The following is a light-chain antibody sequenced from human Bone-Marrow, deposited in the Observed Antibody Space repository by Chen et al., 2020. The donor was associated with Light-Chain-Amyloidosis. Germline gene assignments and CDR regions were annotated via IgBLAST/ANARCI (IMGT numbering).Light chain of an antibody. CDR1: SGSIATTY. V-gene: IGLV6-57*01. J-gene: IGLJ3*02. CDR2: EDD. CDR3: QSYQGSSQGV. Sequence: FILTQPHSFSESPLQPVIIPFTRSSGSIATTYVQWYQQRPGSSPTTVNYEDDQRPSGVPDRFSGSIDRSSNSASLTISGLKNEDEADYYCQSYQGSSQGVFGGGTKLTVL.